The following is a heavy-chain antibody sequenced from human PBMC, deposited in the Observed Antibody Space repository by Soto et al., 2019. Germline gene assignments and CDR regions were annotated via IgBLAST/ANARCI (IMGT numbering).Heavy chain of an antibody. J-gene: IGHJ4*02. V-gene: IGHV4-31*11. D-gene: IGHD3-9*01. CDR3: ARGHYDILTGGLDY. CDR1: GGSIRSLGSC. Sequence: SETLSLTWAVSGGSIRSLGSCWSWVRQAPGKGPEWIGDIFYSGDTHFNPSLKRRVSISVDASQNDFSLTLMSVTAADSAVYYCARGHYDILTGGLDYWGQGTLVTVSS. CDR2: IFYSGDT.